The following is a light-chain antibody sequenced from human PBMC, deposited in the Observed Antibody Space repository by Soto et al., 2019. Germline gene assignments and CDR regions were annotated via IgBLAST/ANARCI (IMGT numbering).Light chain of an antibody. V-gene: IGKV1-9*01. CDR1: RGISSY. CDR2: AAS. CDR3: QQLNSYLIT. J-gene: IGKJ5*01. Sequence: DIQSTHAPSTLSASVVDRVTITLRASRGISSYLAWYQQKPGKAPKLLIYAASTLQTGVPSRFSGSGSGTEFTLTISSLQPEDFATYYCQQLNSYLITLGQGTRLEI.